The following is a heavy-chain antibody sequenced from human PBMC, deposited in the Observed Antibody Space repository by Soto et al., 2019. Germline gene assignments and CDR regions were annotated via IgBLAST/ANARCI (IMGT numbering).Heavy chain of an antibody. CDR3: ARQRGTGSFDY. CDR1: GYTFTNYA. Sequence: VASVKVSCKASGYTFTNYAMQWVRQAPGQRLEWMGWINGGNGNTKFSQKFQGRVTITRDTSASTAYMELSSLRSEDTAVYYCARQRGTGSFDYWGQGTLVTVS. J-gene: IGHJ4*02. D-gene: IGHD7-27*01. CDR2: INGGNGNT. V-gene: IGHV1-3*01.